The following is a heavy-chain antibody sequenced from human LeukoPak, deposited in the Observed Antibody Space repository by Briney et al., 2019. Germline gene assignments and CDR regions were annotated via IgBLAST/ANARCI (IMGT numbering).Heavy chain of an antibody. D-gene: IGHD6-6*01. J-gene: IGHJ5*02. Sequence: ASVKVSCKASGYTFTSYDINWVRQATGQGLEWMGWMNPNSGNTGYAQKFQGRVTMTRNTSISTAYMELSSLRSEHTGVYYCARQLARWYSSPSDFDPCGQGNLVTVSS. CDR3: ARQLARWYSSPSDFDP. CDR2: MNPNSGNT. V-gene: IGHV1-8*01. CDR1: GYTFTSYD.